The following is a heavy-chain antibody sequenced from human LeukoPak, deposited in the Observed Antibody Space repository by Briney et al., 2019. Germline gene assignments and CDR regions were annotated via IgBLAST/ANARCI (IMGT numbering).Heavy chain of an antibody. CDR1: GGSISSYY. J-gene: IGHJ5*02. CDR3: ARRSSIAARYWFDP. D-gene: IGHD6-6*01. V-gene: IGHV4-4*09. Sequence: SETLSLTCTVSGGSISSYYWSWIRRPPGKGLEWIGYIYTSGSTSYNPSLKSRVTISVDTSKNQFSLKLSSVTAADTAVYYCARRSSIAARYWFDPWGQGTLVTVSS. CDR2: IYTSGST.